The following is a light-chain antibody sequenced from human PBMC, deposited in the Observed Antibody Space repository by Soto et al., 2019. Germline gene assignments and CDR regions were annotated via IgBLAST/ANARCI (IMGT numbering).Light chain of an antibody. CDR1: SSHIGSSNL. CDR2: EGN. V-gene: IGLV2-23*01. J-gene: IGLJ1*01. CDR3: CSYAGSSPLYV. Sequence: QYTLTQPASVSGSPGQSITSSCTASSSHIGSSNLVSWYQHHSGKAPKLIIYEGNKRPSGVSNRFSGSKSGKTASLTISGLQAEDEGTYYCCSYAGSSPLYVFGTGTKVTVL.